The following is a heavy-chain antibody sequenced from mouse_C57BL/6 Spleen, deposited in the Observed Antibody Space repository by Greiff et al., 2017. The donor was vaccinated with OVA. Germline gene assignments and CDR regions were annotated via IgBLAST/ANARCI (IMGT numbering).Heavy chain of an antibody. CDR1: GFTFSDYY. J-gene: IGHJ3*01. V-gene: IGHV5-12*01. CDR3: ARRYYDYDGGFAY. Sequence: EVKVVESGGGLVQPGGSLKLSCAASGFTFSDYYMYWVRQTPEKRLEWVAYISNGGGSTYYPDTVKGRFTISRDNAKNTLYLQMSRLKSEDTAMYYCARRYYDYDGGFAYWGQGTLVTVSA. CDR2: ISNGGGST. D-gene: IGHD2-4*01.